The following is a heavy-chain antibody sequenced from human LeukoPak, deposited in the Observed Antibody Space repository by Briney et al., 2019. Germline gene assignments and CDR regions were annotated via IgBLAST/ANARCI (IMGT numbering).Heavy chain of an antibody. J-gene: IGHJ3*02. CDR3: AKGLRFLEPDAFDI. CDR1: GFTFSGSA. V-gene: IGHV3-73*01. Sequence: GGSLRLSCAASGFTFSGSAMHWVRQASGKGLEWVGRIRSKANSYATAYAASVKGRFTISRDDSKNTAYLQMNSLKTEDTAVYYCAKGLRFLEPDAFDIWGQGTMVTVSS. CDR2: IRSKANSYAT. D-gene: IGHD3-3*01.